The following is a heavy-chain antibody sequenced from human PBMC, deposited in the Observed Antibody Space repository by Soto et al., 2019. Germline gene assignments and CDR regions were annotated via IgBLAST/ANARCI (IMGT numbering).Heavy chain of an antibody. Sequence: GGSLRLSCAASGFTFSSYSMNWVRQAPGKGLEWVSSISSNSSYIYYADSVKGRFTISRDNAKNSLYLQMNSLRAEDTVVYYCSRTPLAADYGDYVRYYYYGMDVWGQGTTVTVSS. D-gene: IGHD4-17*01. CDR2: ISSNSSYI. CDR1: GFTFSSYS. CDR3: SRTPLAADYGDYVRYYYYGMDV. J-gene: IGHJ6*02. V-gene: IGHV3-21*01.